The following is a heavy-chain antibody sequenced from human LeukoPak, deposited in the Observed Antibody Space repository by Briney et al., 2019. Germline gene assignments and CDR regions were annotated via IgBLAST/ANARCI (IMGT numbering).Heavy chain of an antibody. CDR1: GFTFSSYA. D-gene: IGHD2-2*01. V-gene: IGHV3-30*01. CDR3: AREVGYCSSTSCSAGDYYYYYMDV. J-gene: IGHJ6*03. Sequence: GGSLRLYCAASGFTFSSYAMHWLRQAPGKGLEWIADISYDGSNKYYADSVKGRFTISRDNSKNTLYLQMNSLRAEDTAVYYCAREVGYCSSTSCSAGDYYYYYMDVWGKGTTVTVSS. CDR2: ISYDGSNK.